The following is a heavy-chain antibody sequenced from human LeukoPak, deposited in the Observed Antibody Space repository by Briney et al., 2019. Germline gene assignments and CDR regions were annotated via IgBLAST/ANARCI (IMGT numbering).Heavy chain of an antibody. J-gene: IGHJ4*02. CDR2: TYYRSKWYN. D-gene: IGHD6-19*01. V-gene: IGHV6-1*01. Sequence: SLTLSLTCAISGDSVSSNSAAWNWIRQSPSRGLEWLGRTYYRSKWYNDYTVSVKSRITINPDTSKNQFSLQLNSVTPEDTAVYYCARGLAVAGKAYDYWGQGTLVTVSS. CDR3: ARGLAVAGKAYDY. CDR1: GDSVSSNSAA.